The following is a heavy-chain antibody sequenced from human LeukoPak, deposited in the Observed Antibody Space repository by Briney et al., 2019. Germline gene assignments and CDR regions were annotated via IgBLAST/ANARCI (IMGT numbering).Heavy chain of an antibody. CDR1: GFTFSSYA. CDR2: ISGSGGST. CDR3: ARGSNDFWSGYYTN. V-gene: IGHV3-23*01. D-gene: IGHD3-3*01. Sequence: PGGSLRLSCAASGFTFSSYAMSWVRQAPGKGLEWVSAISGSGGSTYYADSVKGRFTISRDNSKNTLYLQMNSLRAEDTAVYYCARGSNDFWSGYYTNWGQGTLVTVSS. J-gene: IGHJ4*02.